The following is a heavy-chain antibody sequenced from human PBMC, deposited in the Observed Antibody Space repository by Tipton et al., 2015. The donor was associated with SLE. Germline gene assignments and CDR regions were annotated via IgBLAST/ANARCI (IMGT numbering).Heavy chain of an antibody. J-gene: IGHJ4*02. CDR2: IYSSGST. CDR1: GGSISSYY. Sequence: LRLSCTVSGGSISSYYWSWIRQPPGKGLEWIGYIYSSGSTNYNPSLKSRVTISVDTPKNQFSLKLSSVTAADTAVYYCARGLAMVRGDSMDYWGQGILVTVSS. CDR3: ARGLAMVRGDSMDY. D-gene: IGHD3-10*01. V-gene: IGHV4-4*08.